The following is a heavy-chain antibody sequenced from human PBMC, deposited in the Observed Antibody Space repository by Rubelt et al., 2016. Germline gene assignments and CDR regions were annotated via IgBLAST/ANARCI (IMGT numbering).Heavy chain of an antibody. J-gene: IGHJ3*02. Sequence: NEGMNWVRQAPGKGLEWLSYISSTSNTIYYEDSVKGRFTISRDSAKNSLYLQMNSLRAEDAAVYYCARDRVKRGDDAFDIWGQGTMVTVSS. CDR2: ISSTSNTI. V-gene: IGHV3-48*01. D-gene: IGHD4-17*01. CDR3: ARDRVKRGDDAFDI. CDR1: NEG.